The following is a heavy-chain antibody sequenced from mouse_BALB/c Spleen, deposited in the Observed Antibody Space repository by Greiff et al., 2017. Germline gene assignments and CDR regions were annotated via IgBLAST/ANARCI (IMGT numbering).Heavy chain of an antibody. CDR1: GFTFSSYG. J-gene: IGHJ2*01. CDR2: ISSGGSYT. D-gene: IGHD1-1*02. CDR3: ARHEGGNYFDY. V-gene: IGHV5-6*01. Sequence: EVHLVESGGDLVKPGGSLKLSCAASGFTFSSYGMSWVRQTPDKRLEWVATISSGGSYTYYPDSVKGRFTISRDNAKNTLYLQMSSLKSEDTAMYYCARHEGGNYFDYWGQGTTLTVSS.